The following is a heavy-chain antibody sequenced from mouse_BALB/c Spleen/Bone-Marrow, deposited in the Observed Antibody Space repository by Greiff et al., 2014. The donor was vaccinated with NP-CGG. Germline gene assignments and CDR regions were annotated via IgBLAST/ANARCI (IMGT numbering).Heavy chain of an antibody. D-gene: IGHD1-2*01. CDR2: INPASSTI. Sequence: EVQRVESGGGLVQPGGSLKFSCAASGFDFSRYWMTWVRQAPGKGLEWIGEINPASSTINYTPSLKDKFIISRDNAKNTLYLQMSKVRSEDTALYYCAKNYYYGYVAYWGQGTLVTVSA. CDR3: AKNYYYGYVAY. V-gene: IGHV4-1*02. J-gene: IGHJ3*01. CDR1: GFDFSRYW.